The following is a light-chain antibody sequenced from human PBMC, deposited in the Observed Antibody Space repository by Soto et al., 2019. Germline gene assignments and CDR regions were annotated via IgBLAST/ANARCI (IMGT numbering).Light chain of an antibody. CDR1: QSVSSSY. J-gene: IGKJ1*01. CDR3: QQYGSSPQT. Sequence: EIVLTQSPGTLSLSPGERATLSCRSSQSVSSSYLAWYQQKTGQAPRLLIYGASSRATGIPDRFSGRGSGTDFTLTISRLEPEDFAVYYCQQYGSSPQTFGQGTKV. CDR2: GAS. V-gene: IGKV3-20*01.